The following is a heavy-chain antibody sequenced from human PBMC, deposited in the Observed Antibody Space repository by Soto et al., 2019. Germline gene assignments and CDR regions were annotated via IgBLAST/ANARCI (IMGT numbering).Heavy chain of an antibody. CDR3: AREGRLAASIFHNWFDP. V-gene: IGHV6-1*01. D-gene: IGHD3-3*02. CDR1: GDSVSNNSAA. J-gene: IGHJ5*02. Sequence: LSLTCAISGDSVSNNSAAWNWIRQSPSRGLEWLGRTYYRSKWFNNYALSVKGRITINPGTSKNQFSLQLNSVTPEDTAVYYCAREGRLAASIFHNWFDPWGQGTLVTVSS. CDR2: TYYRSKWFN.